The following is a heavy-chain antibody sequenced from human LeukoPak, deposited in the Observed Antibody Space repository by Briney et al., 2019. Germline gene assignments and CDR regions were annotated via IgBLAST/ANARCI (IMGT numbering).Heavy chain of an antibody. D-gene: IGHD3-16*01. CDR3: ARNQQLGGHSYYYYGMDV. CDR2: ISYDGSNK. Sequence: HPGGSLRLSCAASGFTFSSYGMHWVRQAPGKGLEWVAVISYDGSNKYYADSVKGRFTISRDNSKNTLYLQMNSLRADDTAIYYCARNQQLGGHSYYYYGMDVWGQGTTVTVSS. CDR1: GFTFSSYG. J-gene: IGHJ6*02. V-gene: IGHV3-30*03.